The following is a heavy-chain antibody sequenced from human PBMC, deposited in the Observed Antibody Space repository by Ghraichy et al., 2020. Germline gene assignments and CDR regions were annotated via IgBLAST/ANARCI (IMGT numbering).Heavy chain of an antibody. CDR2: ISGSSSTI. Sequence: GESLNISCAASGFTFSSYSMNWVRQAPGKGLEWVSHISGSSSTIYYADSVEGRFTISRDNAKNSLYLQMNSLRAEDTAVYYCAREYRVGWFDLWGQGTLVTVSS. V-gene: IGHV3-48*01. D-gene: IGHD2-2*02. J-gene: IGHJ5*02. CDR3: AREYRVGWFDL. CDR1: GFTFSSYS.